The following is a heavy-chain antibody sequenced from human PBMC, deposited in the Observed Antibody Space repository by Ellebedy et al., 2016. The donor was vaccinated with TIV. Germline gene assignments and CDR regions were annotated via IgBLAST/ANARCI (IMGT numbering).Heavy chain of an antibody. Sequence: GGSLRLXXAASGFTFSSYAMHWVRQAPGKGLEWVAVISYDGSNKYYADSVKGRFTISRDNSKNTLYLQMNSLKTEDTAVYYCTTEGYYDILTGYSMFDYWGQGTLVTVSS. CDR1: GFTFSSYA. D-gene: IGHD3-9*01. CDR2: ISYDGSNK. V-gene: IGHV3-30-3*01. CDR3: TTEGYYDILTGYSMFDY. J-gene: IGHJ4*02.